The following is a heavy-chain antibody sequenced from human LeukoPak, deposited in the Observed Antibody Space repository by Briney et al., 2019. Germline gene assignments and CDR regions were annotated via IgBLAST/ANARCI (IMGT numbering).Heavy chain of an antibody. J-gene: IGHJ6*03. CDR3: ARDRAGGATKYYYYYMDV. D-gene: IGHD1-26*01. CDR2: ISAYNGNT. V-gene: IGHV1-18*01. Sequence: ASVTVSCKASGYTFTSYGITWVRQAPGQGLEWMGWISAYNGNTKYAQKLQGRVTMTTDTSTSTAYMELRSLRSDDTAVYYCARDRAGGATKYYYYYMDVWGKGTTVTVSS. CDR1: GYTFTSYG.